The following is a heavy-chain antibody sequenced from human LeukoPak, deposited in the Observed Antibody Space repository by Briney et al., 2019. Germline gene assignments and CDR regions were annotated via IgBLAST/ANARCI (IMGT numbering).Heavy chain of an antibody. CDR2: IYYSGST. CDR3: ARSYYDSSDYYFTS. J-gene: IGHJ4*02. CDR1: GGSISSYY. D-gene: IGHD3-22*01. Sequence: SETLSPTCTVSGGSISSYYWSWIRQPPGKGLEWIGYIYYSGSTSYNPSLKSRVTISVDTSKNQFSLKLSSVTAADTAVYYCARSYYDSSDYYFTSWGQGILVTVSS. V-gene: IGHV4-59*08.